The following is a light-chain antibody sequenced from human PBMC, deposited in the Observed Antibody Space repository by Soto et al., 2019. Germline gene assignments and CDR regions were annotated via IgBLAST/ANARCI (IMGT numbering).Light chain of an antibody. V-gene: IGKV3-11*01. CDR2: DAY. CDR1: QSVSSN. Sequence: EIVMTQSPATLSVSPMEIATLSCMASQSVSSNLAWYQQKPGQAPRLLIYDAYNRATGIPPRFSGSGSGTGFTLTISSLEPEDSAVYYCQQRNMWPITFGQGTRLEIK. CDR3: QQRNMWPIT. J-gene: IGKJ5*01.